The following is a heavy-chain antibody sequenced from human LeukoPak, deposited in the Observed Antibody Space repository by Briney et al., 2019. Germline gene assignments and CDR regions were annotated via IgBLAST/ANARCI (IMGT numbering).Heavy chain of an antibody. D-gene: IGHD5-12*01. Sequence: GASVKVSCKASGYTFTGYYIHWVRQAPGQGLEWMGRINPNGGGTKYAQKFQGRVTMTRDTSISTAYMDLSRLGSDDTAVYSCGRGVWDIVPTMDEDYYYYYMDVWGKGTTVTVSS. CDR3: GRGVWDIVPTMDEDYYYYYMDV. CDR1: GYTFTGYY. CDR2: INPNGGGT. V-gene: IGHV1-2*06. J-gene: IGHJ6*03.